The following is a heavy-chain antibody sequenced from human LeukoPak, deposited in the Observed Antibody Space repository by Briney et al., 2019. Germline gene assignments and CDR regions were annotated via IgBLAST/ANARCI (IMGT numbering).Heavy chain of an antibody. J-gene: IGHJ4*02. CDR3: ARDLGGSQDY. CDR1: GFTFSSYG. CDR2: IKQDGGGK. D-gene: IGHD3-10*01. V-gene: IGHV3-7*01. Sequence: GGSLRLSCVASGFTFSSYGMSWVRQAPGKGLEWVASIKQDGGGKYYVDSVKGRFTISRGNAKNSLYLQMNSLRAEDTAVYYCARDLGGSQDYWGQGTLVTVSS.